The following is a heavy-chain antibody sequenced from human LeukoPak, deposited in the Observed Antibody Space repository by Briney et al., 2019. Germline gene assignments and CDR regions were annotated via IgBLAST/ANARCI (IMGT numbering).Heavy chain of an antibody. CDR3: ARAMGCSSTSCYICDY. Sequence: GGSLRLSCAASGFTFSSYAMHWVRQAPGKGLEWVAVISYDGSNKYYADSVKGRFTISRDNSKNTLYLQMNSLRAEDTAVYYCARAMGCSSTSCYICDYWGQGTLVTVSS. CDR1: GFTFSSYA. J-gene: IGHJ4*02. CDR2: ISYDGSNK. D-gene: IGHD2-2*02. V-gene: IGHV3-30-3*01.